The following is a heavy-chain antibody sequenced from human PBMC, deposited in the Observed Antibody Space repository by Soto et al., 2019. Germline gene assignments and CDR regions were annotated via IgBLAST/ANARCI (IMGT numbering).Heavy chain of an antibody. D-gene: IGHD3-22*01. CDR2: ISYDVSNK. J-gene: IGHJ4*02. V-gene: IGHV3-30-3*01. CDR1: GFSFSSYA. Sequence: GGSLRLSCAASGFSFSSYAMHWVRQAPGKGLEWVAVISYDVSNKYYTDSVKGRFTIARDNSKNTLYLQMNSLRAEDTAVYYCARAEGIGTVIVPADTPDYWGQGNRVTVSS. CDR3: ARAEGIGTVIVPADTPDY.